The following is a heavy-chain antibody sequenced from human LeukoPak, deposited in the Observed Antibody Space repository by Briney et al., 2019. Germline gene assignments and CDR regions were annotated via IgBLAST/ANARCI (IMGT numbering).Heavy chain of an antibody. CDR2: IYYSGST. J-gene: IGHJ6*02. V-gene: IGHV4-61*08. D-gene: IGHD2-15*01. Sequence: SETLSLTCTVSGGSISSGDYYWSWIRQPPGKGLEWIGYIYYSGSTNYNPSLKSRVTISVDTSKNQFSLKLTSVTAADTAVYYCAREGYCSGGNCYRFAMDVWGQGTTVTVSS. CDR3: AREGYCSGGNCYRFAMDV. CDR1: GGSISSGDYY.